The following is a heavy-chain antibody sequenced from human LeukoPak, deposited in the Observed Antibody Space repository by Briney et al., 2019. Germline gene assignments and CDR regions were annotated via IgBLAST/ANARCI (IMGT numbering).Heavy chain of an antibody. CDR3: AISSGGNSPFDY. CDR2: IYTSGST. V-gene: IGHV4-61*09. Sequence: SETLSLTCTVSGGSISSGNYYWSWIRQPAGKGLEWTGHIYTSGSTNYNPSLKSRVTISVDTSKNQFSLKLSSVTAADTAVYYCAISSGGNSPFDYWDQGTLVTVSS. J-gene: IGHJ4*02. CDR1: GGSISSGNYY. D-gene: IGHD2-15*01.